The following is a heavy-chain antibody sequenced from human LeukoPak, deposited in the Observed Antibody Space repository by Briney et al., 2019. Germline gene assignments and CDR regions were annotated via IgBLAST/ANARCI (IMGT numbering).Heavy chain of an antibody. D-gene: IGHD3-10*01. J-gene: IGHJ4*02. CDR2: IWYDGSNK. V-gene: IGHV3-33*01. Sequence: PGGSLRPSCAASGFTFSSYGMHWVRQAPGKGLEWVAVIWYDGSNKYYADSVKGRFTISRDNSKNTLYLQMNSLRAEDTAVYYCARDADYYGSGSYPDYWGQGTLVTVSS. CDR1: GFTFSSYG. CDR3: ARDADYYGSGSYPDY.